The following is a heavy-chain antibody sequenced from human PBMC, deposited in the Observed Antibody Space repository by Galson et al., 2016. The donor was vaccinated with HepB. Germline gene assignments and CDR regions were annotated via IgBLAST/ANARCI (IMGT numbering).Heavy chain of an antibody. Sequence: SVKVSCKASGGTFSSYAINWVRQAPGQGLEWMGGIGPIFGTPNYAQKFQGRVTITADKSTSTAYMELSSLRSEDTAVYYCGREGNDHGMDVWGQGTTVTVSS. CDR3: GREGNDHGMDV. CDR1: GGTFSSYA. CDR2: IGPIFGTP. V-gene: IGHV1-69*06. D-gene: IGHD1-1*01. J-gene: IGHJ6*02.